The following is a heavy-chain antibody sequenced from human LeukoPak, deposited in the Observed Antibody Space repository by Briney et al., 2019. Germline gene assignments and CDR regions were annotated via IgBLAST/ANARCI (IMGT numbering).Heavy chain of an antibody. CDR3: AGETDAFDY. CDR1: GHTFTSNF. Sequence: ASVKVSCKASGHTFTSNFVHWVLQAPGQGLEWMAVLNPSDGDTTYAQKFQGRITMTRDTSTGTVYMELSSLRSEDTAVYYCAGETDAFDYWGQGTLVTVSS. J-gene: IGHJ4*02. CDR2: LNPSDGDT. V-gene: IGHV1-46*03.